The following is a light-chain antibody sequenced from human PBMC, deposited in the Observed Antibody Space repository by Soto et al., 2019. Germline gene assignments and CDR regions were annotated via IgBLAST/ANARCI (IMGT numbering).Light chain of an antibody. CDR2: EVT. J-gene: IGLJ1*01. Sequence: QSVLTQPPSASASPGQSVTISCTGTSSDVGGYDYVSWYQHHPGKAPKLMIYEVTKRPSGVPDRFSGSKSGNTASLTVSGLLAEDEADYYCASYAVGNQVFGTGTKLTVL. CDR1: SSDVGGYDY. CDR3: ASYAVGNQV. V-gene: IGLV2-8*01.